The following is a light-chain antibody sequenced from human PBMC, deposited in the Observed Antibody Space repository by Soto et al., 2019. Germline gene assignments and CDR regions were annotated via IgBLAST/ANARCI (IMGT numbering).Light chain of an antibody. V-gene: IGKV1-39*01. Sequence: DIQMTQSPSSLSASVGDRVTITCRASQSISSYLNWYQQKPGKAHNLLIYAASSLQSGVPSRFSGSGSGTDFTLTISSLQPEDFATYYCEQSYSSSWTFGQGTTVEIK. J-gene: IGKJ1*01. CDR3: EQSYSSSWT. CDR1: QSISSY. CDR2: AAS.